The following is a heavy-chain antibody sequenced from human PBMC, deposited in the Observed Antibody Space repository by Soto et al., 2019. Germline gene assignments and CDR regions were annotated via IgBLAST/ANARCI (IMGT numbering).Heavy chain of an antibody. V-gene: IGHV4-59*08. D-gene: IGHD2-2*01. CDR1: GGSISSYY. CDR3: ARHAGGIVVVPAAVDY. CDR2: IYYSGST. Sequence: PSETLSLTCTVSGGSISSYYWSWIRQPPGKGLEWIGYIYYSGSTNYNPSLKSRVTISVDTSKNQFSLKLSSVTAADTAVYYCARHAGGIVVVPAAVDYWGQGTLVTVSS. J-gene: IGHJ4*02.